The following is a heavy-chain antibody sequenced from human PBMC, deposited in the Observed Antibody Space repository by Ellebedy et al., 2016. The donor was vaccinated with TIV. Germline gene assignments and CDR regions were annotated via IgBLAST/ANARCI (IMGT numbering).Heavy chain of an antibody. CDR1: GFSVSSND. V-gene: IGHV3-53*01. CDR2: LYRGGST. CDR3: ARPSVSTGYYQFDF. Sequence: GESLKISCAASGFSVSSNDMSWVRQAPGKGLEWVSILYRGGSTYYADSVKGRFTISRDNSKNTLYLQMNSLRAEDTAVYYCARPSVSTGYYQFDFWGQGALVTVSS. D-gene: IGHD3-22*01. J-gene: IGHJ4*02.